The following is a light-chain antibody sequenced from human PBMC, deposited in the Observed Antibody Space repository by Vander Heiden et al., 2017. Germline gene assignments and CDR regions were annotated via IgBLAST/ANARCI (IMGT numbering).Light chain of an antibody. CDR1: SSDVGGYNY. Sequence: QSALTQPASVSGSPGQSITISCTGTSSDVGGYNYVSWYQQHPGNAPKLMIYEVSNRPSGVSNRFSGSKSGTTASLTISGLQAEDEADYYCSSYTSSSTVFGGGTKLTVL. J-gene: IGLJ2*01. V-gene: IGLV2-14*01. CDR3: SSYTSSSTV. CDR2: EVS.